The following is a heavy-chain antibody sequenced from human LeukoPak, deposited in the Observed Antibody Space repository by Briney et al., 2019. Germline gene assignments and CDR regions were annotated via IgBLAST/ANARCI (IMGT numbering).Heavy chain of an antibody. D-gene: IGHD3-10*01. J-gene: IGHJ6*03. Sequence: PGGSLRLSCAASGFTFSSYGMHWVRQAPGKGLEWVAFIRYDGSNKYYADSVKGRFTISRDNSKNTLYLQMNSLRAEDTAVYYCARRNQLWFGELSYYYYYMDVWGKGTTVTVSS. CDR1: GFTFSSYG. CDR2: IRYDGSNK. CDR3: ARRNQLWFGELSYYYYYMDV. V-gene: IGHV3-30*02.